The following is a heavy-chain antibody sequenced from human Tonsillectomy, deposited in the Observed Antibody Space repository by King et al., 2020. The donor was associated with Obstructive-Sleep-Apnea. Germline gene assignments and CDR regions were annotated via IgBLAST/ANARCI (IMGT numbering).Heavy chain of an antibody. Sequence: TLKESGPTLVKPTQTLTLTCTFAGLSVSSNEMRVAWIRHPPGKALEWRALIYWDDDKRYSPSLKSRLTITKDTSKNQVVLTMTNMDPVDTATYYCARPSGGHGMDVWGQGTTVTVSS. V-gene: IGHV2-5*02. J-gene: IGHJ6*02. CDR1: GLSVSSNEMR. CDR2: IYWDDDK. CDR3: ARPSGGHGMDV.